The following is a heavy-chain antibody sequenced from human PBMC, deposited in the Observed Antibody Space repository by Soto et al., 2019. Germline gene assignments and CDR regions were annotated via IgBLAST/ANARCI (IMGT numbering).Heavy chain of an antibody. J-gene: IGHJ4*02. D-gene: IGHD2-2*01. V-gene: IGHV4-34*01. CDR3: ARFLSGRYQPLGY. CDR1: GGSFSAYY. CDR2: INHSGST. Sequence: PSETLSLTCAVYGGSFSAYYWIWIRQPPGKGLEWIGEINHSGSTNYNPSLKSRVTISVDTSKNQFSLKLSSVTAADTAVYYCARFLSGRYQPLGYWGQGTLVTVS.